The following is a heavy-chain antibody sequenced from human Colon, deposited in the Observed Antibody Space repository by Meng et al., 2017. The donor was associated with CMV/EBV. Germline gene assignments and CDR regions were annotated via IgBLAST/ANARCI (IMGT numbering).Heavy chain of an antibody. D-gene: IGHD6-13*01. V-gene: IGHV3-21*03. CDR3: TPGIADN. J-gene: IGHJ4*02. CDR1: GFTFSSYS. Sequence: GESLKISCAASGFTFSSYSMNWVRQAPGKGLEWVSSISSSSSYIYYADSVKGRFTISRDDSKSIAYLQMNSLKTEDTAVYYCTPGIADNWGQGTLVTVSS. CDR2: ISSSSSYI.